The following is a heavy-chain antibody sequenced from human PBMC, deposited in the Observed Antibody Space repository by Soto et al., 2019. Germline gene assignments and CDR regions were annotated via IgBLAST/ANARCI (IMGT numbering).Heavy chain of an antibody. CDR1: GGSFSGYY. CDR3: ARSRFNYYGSVSPGG. Sequence: QVQLQPWGAGLLKPSETLSLTCAVYGGSFSGYYWSWIRQPPGKGLEWIGEINHSGSTNYNPSLKSRVTISVDTSKNQFSLKLSSVTAADTAVYYCARSRFNYYGSVSPGGWGQGTLVTVSS. J-gene: IGHJ4*02. D-gene: IGHD3-10*01. CDR2: INHSGST. V-gene: IGHV4-34*01.